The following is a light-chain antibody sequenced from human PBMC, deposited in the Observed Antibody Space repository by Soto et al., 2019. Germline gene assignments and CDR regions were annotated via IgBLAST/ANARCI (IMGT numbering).Light chain of an antibody. CDR1: QGLGNY. V-gene: IGKV1-27*01. CDR3: LTYNGPPLS. J-gene: IGKJ4*01. Sequence: DMQMTQSPSSLSASVGDRVTITCRASQGLGNYLAWYQQKPGKAPKLLIYSASSLQSGVPSRFSDSGSGTDFTLTISVLQREDVAAYYCLTYNGPPLSLGGGTKVEIK. CDR2: SAS.